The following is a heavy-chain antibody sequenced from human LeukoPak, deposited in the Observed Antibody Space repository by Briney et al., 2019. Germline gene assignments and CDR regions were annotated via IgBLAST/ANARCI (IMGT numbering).Heavy chain of an antibody. V-gene: IGHV4-61*02. D-gene: IGHD2-2*01. J-gene: IGHJ4*02. Sequence: PSETLSLTCTVSGGSISSGSYYWSWIRQPAGKGPEWIGRIYTSGSTNYNPSLKSRVTISVDTSKNQFSLKLSSVTAADTAVYYCARVYCSSTSCYEDYWGQGTLVTVSS. CDR3: ARVYCSSTSCYEDY. CDR1: GGSISSGSYY. CDR2: IYTSGST.